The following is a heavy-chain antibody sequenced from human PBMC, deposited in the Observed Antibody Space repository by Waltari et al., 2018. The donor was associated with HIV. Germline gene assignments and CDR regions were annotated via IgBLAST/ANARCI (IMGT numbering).Heavy chain of an antibody. CDR1: GFTFSSYW. D-gene: IGHD3-22*01. J-gene: IGHJ4*02. CDR3: ARGSGYYYFDY. V-gene: IGHV3-74*01. Sequence: EVQLVESGGGLVQPGGPLRLSCAASGFTFSSYWMHWVRQVPGQGLEWMLGMSTDGNSVRSADSVKGRFTISRDNTKNTLYLQRNSLRVEDTAVYYCARGSGYYYFDYWGQGTRVTVSS. CDR2: MSTDGNSV.